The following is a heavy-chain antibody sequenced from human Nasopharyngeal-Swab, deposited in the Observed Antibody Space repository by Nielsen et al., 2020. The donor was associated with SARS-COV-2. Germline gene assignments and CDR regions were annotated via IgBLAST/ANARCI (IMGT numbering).Heavy chain of an antibody. V-gene: IGHV3-66*01. CDR1: GFSFTNYA. D-gene: IGHD3-10*01. J-gene: IGHJ6*02. CDR3: ASSYYPGSGTSYGMDV. CDR2: LYSGGTA. Sequence: GESLKISCAASGFSFTNYAMYWVRQAPGKGLEWVSVLYSGGTAYYADSVKGRFTTSRDNSKNMLYLQMNSLRAEDTAVYYCASSYYPGSGTSYGMDVWGHGTTVTVSS.